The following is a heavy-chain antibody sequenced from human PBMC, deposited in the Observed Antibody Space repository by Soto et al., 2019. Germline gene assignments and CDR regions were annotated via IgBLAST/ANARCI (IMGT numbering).Heavy chain of an antibody. CDR2: INPNSGGT. J-gene: IGHJ4*02. CDR1: GYTFTGYY. Sequence: QVQLVQSGAEVKKPGASVKVSCKASGYTFTGYYMHWVRQAPGQGLEWMGWINPNSGGTNYAQKFQGWVTMNXXTXIXKAYMELSRLRSDDTAVYYCARANSYAYSSGWHFDYWGQGTLVTVSS. D-gene: IGHD6-19*01. V-gene: IGHV1-2*04. CDR3: ARANSYAYSSGWHFDY.